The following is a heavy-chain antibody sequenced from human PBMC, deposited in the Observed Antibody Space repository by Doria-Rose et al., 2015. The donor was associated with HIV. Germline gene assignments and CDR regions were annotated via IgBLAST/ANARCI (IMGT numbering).Heavy chain of an antibody. J-gene: IGHJ4*02. CDR3: ARDPFQSWAY. CDR2: IYSDGRT. CDR1: GFTVRSNY. Sequence: VQLQESGGGLVQPGGSLRLSCAASGFTVRSNYMSWVRQAPGKGLEWVSVIYSDGRTYYADSVKGRFTVSRDNSKNTLYLQINSLRAEDTAVYYCARDPFQSWAYWGQGTLVTVSS. V-gene: IGHV3-66*01. D-gene: IGHD3-16*01.